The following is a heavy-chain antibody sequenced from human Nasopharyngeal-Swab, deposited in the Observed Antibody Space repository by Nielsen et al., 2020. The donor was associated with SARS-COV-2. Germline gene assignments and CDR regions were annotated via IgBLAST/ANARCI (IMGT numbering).Heavy chain of an antibody. D-gene: IGHD2-21*01. J-gene: IGHJ4*02. Sequence: WVGQSTGKGLEWIGEINHSGSTNYNPSLKSRVTISVDTSKNQFSLKLSSVTAADTAVYYCASHPAGGGGGDYWGQGTLVTVSS. CDR3: ASHPAGGGGGDY. CDR2: INHSGST. V-gene: IGHV4-34*01.